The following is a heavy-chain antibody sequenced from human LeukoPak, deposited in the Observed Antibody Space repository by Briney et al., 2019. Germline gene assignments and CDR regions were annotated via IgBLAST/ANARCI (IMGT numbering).Heavy chain of an antibody. CDR1: LYTFTDYN. J-gene: IGHJ3*01. D-gene: IGHD1-1*01. V-gene: IGHV7-4-1*02. CDR2: INTNTGNP. Sequence: ASVKVSCKASLYTFTDYNIYWVRQAPGEGLEWMGWINTNTGNPTYAQGFTGRFVFSLDTSVNTAYLQISSLKAADTAVYYCARSLTMTVVILMPENDAFNVWGQGTTVIVSS. CDR3: ARSLTMTVVILMPENDAFNV.